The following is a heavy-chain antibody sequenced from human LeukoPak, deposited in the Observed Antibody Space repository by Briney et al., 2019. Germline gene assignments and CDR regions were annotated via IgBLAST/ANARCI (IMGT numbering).Heavy chain of an antibody. J-gene: IGHJ5*02. D-gene: IGHD6-13*01. CDR2: INPNSSGT. Sequence: GASVKVSCKASGYTFTGYYMHWVRQAPGQGLEWMGWINPNSSGTNYAQKFQGRVTMTRDTSISTAYMELSRLRSDDTAVYYCARGRPRGSSSWYDQGWFDPWGQGTLVTVSS. V-gene: IGHV1-2*02. CDR3: ARGRPRGSSSWYDQGWFDP. CDR1: GYTFTGYY.